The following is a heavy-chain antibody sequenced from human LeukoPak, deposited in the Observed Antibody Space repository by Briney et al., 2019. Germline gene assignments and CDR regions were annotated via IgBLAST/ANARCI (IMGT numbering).Heavy chain of an antibody. D-gene: IGHD3-22*01. CDR1: GGSLSTHH. V-gene: IGHV4-59*11. Sequence: SETLSLTCVVSGGSLSTHHWSWIRQSPGRGLEWIGYISDSGSTNYNPSLKSRVTISVDTSKNQFSLMLSSVTAADTAVYYCARGFDSSAYYPFNYWGQGTLVTVSS. CDR2: ISDSGST. CDR3: ARGFDSSAYYPFNY. J-gene: IGHJ4*02.